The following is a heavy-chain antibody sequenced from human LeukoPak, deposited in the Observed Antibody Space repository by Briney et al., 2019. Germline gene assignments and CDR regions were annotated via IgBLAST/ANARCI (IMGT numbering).Heavy chain of an antibody. Sequence: GASVKVSCKASGGTFSSYAISWVRQAPGQGLEWMGGIIPIFGTANYAQKFQGRVTITADESTSTAYMELRSLRSDDTAVYYCARDPYCSSTSCYSYYYYYYMDVWGKGTTVTVSS. CDR3: ARDPYCSSTSCYSYYYYYYMDV. CDR1: GGTFSSYA. J-gene: IGHJ6*03. D-gene: IGHD2-2*01. V-gene: IGHV1-69*13. CDR2: IIPIFGTA.